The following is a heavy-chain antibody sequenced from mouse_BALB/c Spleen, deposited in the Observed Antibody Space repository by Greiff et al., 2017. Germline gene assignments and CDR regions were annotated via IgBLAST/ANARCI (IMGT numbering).Heavy chain of an antibody. Sequence: EVQLVESGPGLVKPSQSLSLTCSVTGYSITSGYYWNWIRQFPGNKLEWMGYISYDGSNNYNPSLKNRISITRDTSKNQFFLKLNSVTTEDTATYYCARYYDYTLDYWGQGTTLTVSS. CDR1: GYSITSGYY. V-gene: IGHV3-6*02. CDR2: ISYDGSN. J-gene: IGHJ2*01. CDR3: ARYYDYTLDY. D-gene: IGHD2-4*01.